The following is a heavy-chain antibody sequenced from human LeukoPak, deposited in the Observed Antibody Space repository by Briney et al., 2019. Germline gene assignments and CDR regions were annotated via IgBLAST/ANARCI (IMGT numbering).Heavy chain of an antibody. Sequence: GVLRLSCAASGFNFSCYWMSWVGQAAGKGLEWVANIEEDGSEQDYVDSVKGRFTISRDNAKNSLYMDMNSLRAEDTAVYYCAREEASRGDNDYWGQGTLLTVSS. D-gene: IGHD3-16*01. CDR3: AREEASRGDNDY. CDR2: IEEDGSEQ. CDR1: GFNFSCYW. J-gene: IGHJ4*02. V-gene: IGHV3-7*01.